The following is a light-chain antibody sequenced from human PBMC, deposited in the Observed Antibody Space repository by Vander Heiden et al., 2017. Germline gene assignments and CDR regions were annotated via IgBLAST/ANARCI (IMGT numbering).Light chain of an antibody. V-gene: IGKV3-11*01. CDR3: QQRSNWPLT. CDR2: DAS. J-gene: IGKJ4*01. CDR1: QSVSSY. Sequence: EIVLTQSPATLSLSPGERATLSCRASQSVSSYLAWYQQKPGQAPRLLIYDASNRATGIPARFSRSGSGTDFTLTISSLEPEDFAVYYCQQRSNWPLTFGGGTKVEIK.